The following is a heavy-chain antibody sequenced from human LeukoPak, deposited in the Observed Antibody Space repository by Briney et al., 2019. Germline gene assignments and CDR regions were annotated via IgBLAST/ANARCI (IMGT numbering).Heavy chain of an antibody. D-gene: IGHD1-26*01. CDR3: ARVGATHNWFDP. CDR2: IYTSGST. J-gene: IGHJ5*02. Sequence: SETLSLTCTVSGGSISSYYWSWIRQPAGKGLEWIGRIYTSGSTNYNPSLKSRVTISVDTSKNQFSLKLSSVTAADTAVYYCARVGATHNWFDPWGQGTLVTVSS. V-gene: IGHV4-4*07. CDR1: GGSISSYY.